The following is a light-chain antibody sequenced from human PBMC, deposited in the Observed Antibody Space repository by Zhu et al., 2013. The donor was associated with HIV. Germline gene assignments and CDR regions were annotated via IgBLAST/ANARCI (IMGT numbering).Light chain of an antibody. Sequence: DIQLTQSPSFLSASVGDRVIIACRASQDIGRYLAWYQQKSGKAPKLLIFAASTVQSGVPSRFSGSGSGTDFTLTIDNLRPEDFATYYCQQFETYPLTFGGGTKVEIK. J-gene: IGKJ4*01. CDR2: AAS. CDR3: QQFETYPLT. CDR1: QDIGRY. V-gene: IGKV1-9*01.